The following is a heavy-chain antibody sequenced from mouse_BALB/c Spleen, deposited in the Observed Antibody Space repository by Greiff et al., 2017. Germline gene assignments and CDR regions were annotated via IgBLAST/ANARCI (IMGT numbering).Heavy chain of an antibody. Sequence: DVMLVESGGGLVQPKGSLKLSCAASGFTFNTYAMNWVRQAPGKGLEWVARIRSKSNNYATYYADSVKDRFTISRDDSQSMLYLQMNNLKTEDTAMYYCSSYEGFAYWGQGTLVTVSA. J-gene: IGHJ3*01. CDR1: GFTFNTYA. D-gene: IGHD1-1*01. CDR2: IRSKSNNYAT. V-gene: IGHV10-1*02. CDR3: SSYEGFAY.